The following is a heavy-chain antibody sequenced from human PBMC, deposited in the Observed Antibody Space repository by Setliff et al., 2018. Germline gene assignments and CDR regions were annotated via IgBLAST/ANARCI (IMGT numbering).Heavy chain of an antibody. CDR2: ISYDGSNK. J-gene: IGHJ6*02. D-gene: IGHD5-12*01. CDR1: RFTFSNYW. Sequence: GGSLRLSCAASRFTFSNYWMSWVRQAPGKGLEWVAVISYDGSNKYYADSVKGRFTISRDNSKNTLYLQMNSLRAEDTAVYYCARGRLGDGWLRFQSAGGMDVWGQGTTVTVSS. V-gene: IGHV3-30-3*01. CDR3: ARGRLGDGWLRFQSAGGMDV.